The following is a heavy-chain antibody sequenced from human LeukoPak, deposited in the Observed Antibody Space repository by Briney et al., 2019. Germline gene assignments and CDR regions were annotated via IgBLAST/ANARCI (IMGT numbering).Heavy chain of an antibody. CDR1: GYTFTSYG. J-gene: IGHJ4*02. CDR2: ISAYNGNT. D-gene: IGHD3-9*01. V-gene: IGHV1-18*01. CDR3: ARDAESYDILTGYLPLDY. Sequence: GASVKVSCKGSGYTFTSYGISWVRQAPGQGLEWMGWISAYNGNTNYAQQLQGRVTMTTDASTSTAYMELTSLRSDDTAVYYCARDAESYDILTGYLPLDYWGQGTLVTVSS.